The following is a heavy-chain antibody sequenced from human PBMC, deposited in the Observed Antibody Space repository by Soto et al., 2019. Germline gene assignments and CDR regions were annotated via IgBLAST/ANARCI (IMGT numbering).Heavy chain of an antibody. Sequence: GGSLRLSCGASGFTFSNYGMHWVRQTPGKGLEWVAVIWFDGSHRYYSDSVKGRFTISRDNSENTVYLQMNSLRAEDTAVYYCARDAVDYDILTGYYTPRWYYYYMDVWGKGTTVTVSS. J-gene: IGHJ6*03. CDR1: GFTFSNYG. D-gene: IGHD3-9*01. V-gene: IGHV3-33*01. CDR3: ARDAVDYDILTGYYTPRWYYYYMDV. CDR2: IWFDGSHR.